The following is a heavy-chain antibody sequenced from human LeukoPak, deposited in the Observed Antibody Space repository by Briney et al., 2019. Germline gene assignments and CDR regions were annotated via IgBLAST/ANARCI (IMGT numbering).Heavy chain of an antibody. D-gene: IGHD5-12*01. V-gene: IGHV1-8*01. CDR1: GYTFTSYD. CDR2: MNPNSGNT. J-gene: IGHJ4*02. CDR3: AIRTHVDIVATLGERVKKGLDY. Sequence: ASVKVSCKASGYTFTSYDINWLRQATGQRLEWMGWMNPNSGNTGYAQKFQGRVTMTRNTSMSTAYMELSSLRSEDTAVYYCAIRTHVDIVATLGERVKKGLDYWGQGTPVTVSS.